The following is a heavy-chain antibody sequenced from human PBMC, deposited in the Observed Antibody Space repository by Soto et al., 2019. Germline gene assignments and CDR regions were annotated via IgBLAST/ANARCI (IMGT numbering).Heavy chain of an antibody. J-gene: IGHJ6*02. V-gene: IGHV3-33*01. CDR2: IWSDGSIK. Sequence: QEQLVESGGGVVQPGRSLRLSCAASGFTFSTYGMHWVRQIPGKGLQWVAIIWSDGSIKYYADSVKGRFTISRDNSKNTLYLQMNSLRDEDTAVYYCARIDCTGNNCNPYYHYGMDVWGQGTTVTVSS. D-gene: IGHD2-8*02. CDR3: ARIDCTGNNCNPYYHYGMDV. CDR1: GFTFSTYG.